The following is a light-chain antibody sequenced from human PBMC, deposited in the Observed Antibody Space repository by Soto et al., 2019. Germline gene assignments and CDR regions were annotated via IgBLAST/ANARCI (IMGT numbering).Light chain of an antibody. J-gene: IGLJ2*01. V-gene: IGLV2-14*03. Sequence: QSALTQPASVSGSPGQSSTISCTGTSSDVGGYNYVSWYQQLPGKAPKLIISDVSDRPSGVSNRFSGSKSRNTASLTISGLHAEDEADYYCSSYTSSSLVVFGGGTKLTVL. CDR1: SSDVGGYNY. CDR2: DVS. CDR3: SSYTSSSLVV.